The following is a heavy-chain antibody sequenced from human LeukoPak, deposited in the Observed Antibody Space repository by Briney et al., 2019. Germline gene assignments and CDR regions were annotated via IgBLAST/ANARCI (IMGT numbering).Heavy chain of an antibody. CDR3: ARGVTIFGGNWFDP. Sequence: SETLSLTCTVSGGSVSSGSYYWGWIRQPPGKGLEWIGYIYYSGSTNYNPSLKSRVTISVDTSKNQFSLKLSSVTAADTAVYYCARGVTIFGGNWFDPWGQGTLVTVSS. V-gene: IGHV4-61*01. CDR2: IYYSGST. D-gene: IGHD3-3*01. J-gene: IGHJ5*02. CDR1: GGSVSSGSYY.